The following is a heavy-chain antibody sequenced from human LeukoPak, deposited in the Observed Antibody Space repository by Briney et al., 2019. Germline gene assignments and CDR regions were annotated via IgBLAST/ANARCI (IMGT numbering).Heavy chain of an antibody. CDR2: ISSSGSTI. V-gene: IGHV3-48*03. D-gene: IGHD3-10*01. CDR1: GFTFSSYE. CDR3: ARVMYYYGSGGYPTYDY. Sequence: SGGSLRLSCAASGFTFSSYEMNWVRQAPGKGLEWVSYISSSGSTIYYADSVKGRFTISRDNAKNSLYLQMNSLRAEDTAVYYCARVMYYYGSGGYPTYDYWGQGTPVTVSS. J-gene: IGHJ4*02.